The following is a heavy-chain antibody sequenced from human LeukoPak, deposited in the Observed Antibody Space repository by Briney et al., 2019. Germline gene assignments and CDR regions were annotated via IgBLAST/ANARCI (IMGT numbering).Heavy chain of an antibody. Sequence: PSETLSLTCTVSGGSISSSSYYWGWIRQPPGKVLEWIGSIYYSGSTYYNPSLKSRVTISVDTSKNQFSLKLGALTATDTAVYYCARHRRYYESSGYSFCGLFDYWGQGTLVTVSS. CDR1: GGSISSSSYY. D-gene: IGHD3-22*01. J-gene: IGHJ4*02. V-gene: IGHV4-39*01. CDR2: IYYSGST. CDR3: ARHRRYYESSGYSFCGLFDY.